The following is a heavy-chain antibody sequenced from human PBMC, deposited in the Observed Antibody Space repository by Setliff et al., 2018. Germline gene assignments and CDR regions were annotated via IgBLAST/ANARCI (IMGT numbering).Heavy chain of an antibody. D-gene: IGHD6-13*01. V-gene: IGHV3-73*01. CDR3: AAAPAGSDVFDM. Sequence: TGGSLRLSCAASGFTFSGSAVYWVRQASGKGLEWVGRIRSKSDSYATIYAASVRGRFTISRDDSKNTAYLQMNSLKTEDTAVYYCAAAPAGSDVFDMWGQGTMVTVSS. J-gene: IGHJ3*02. CDR2: IRSKSDSYAT. CDR1: GFTFSGSA.